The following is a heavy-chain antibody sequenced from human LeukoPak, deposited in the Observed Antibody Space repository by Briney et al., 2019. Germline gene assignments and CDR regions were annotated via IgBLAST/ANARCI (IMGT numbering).Heavy chain of an antibody. V-gene: IGHV4-39*07. CDR2: IYYSGST. CDR1: GGSISSSSYY. CDR3: ARGPEFDY. Sequence: PSETLSPTCTVSGGSISSSSYYWGWIRQPPGKGLEWIGSIYYSGSTYYNPSLKSRVTISVDTSKNQFSLKLSSVTAADTAVYYCARGPEFDYWGQGTLVTVSS. J-gene: IGHJ4*02.